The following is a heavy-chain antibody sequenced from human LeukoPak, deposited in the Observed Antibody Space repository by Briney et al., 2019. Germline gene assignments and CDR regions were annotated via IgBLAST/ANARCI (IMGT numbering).Heavy chain of an antibody. CDR3: ARTWMTPDY. CDR2: IYWNDNK. CDR1: GASVSSARYH. Sequence: TLSLTCTVSGASVSSARYHWMWIRQPPGKALEWLALIYWNDNKRYSPSLKSRLTITKDASNNHVVLTMTNMDPVDTATYFCARTWMTPDYWGQGTLVTVSS. D-gene: IGHD5-12*01. V-gene: IGHV2-5*08. J-gene: IGHJ4*02.